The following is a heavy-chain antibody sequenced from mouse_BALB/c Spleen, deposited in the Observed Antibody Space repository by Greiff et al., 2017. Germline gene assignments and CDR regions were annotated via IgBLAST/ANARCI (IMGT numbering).Heavy chain of an antibody. CDR3: ATSFYYDYEIYAMDY. V-gene: IGHV3-2*02. D-gene: IGHD2-4*01. Sequence: EVQLQQSGPGLVKPSQSLSLTCTVTGYSITSDYAWNWIRQFPGNKLEWMGYISYSGSTSYNPSLKSRISITRDTSKNQFFLQLNSVTTEDTATYYCATSFYYDYEIYAMDYWGQGTSVTVSS. J-gene: IGHJ4*01. CDR2: ISYSGST. CDR1: GYSITSDYA.